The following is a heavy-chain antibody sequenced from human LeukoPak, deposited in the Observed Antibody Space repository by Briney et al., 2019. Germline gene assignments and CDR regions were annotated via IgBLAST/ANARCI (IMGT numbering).Heavy chain of an antibody. CDR1: GFTFSSYG. CDR3: AKTVRWITIFGVVIDGYYMDV. V-gene: IGHV3-30*18. D-gene: IGHD3-3*01. CDR2: ISYDGSNK. J-gene: IGHJ6*03. Sequence: GGSLRLSCAASGFTFSSYGMHWVRQAPGKGLEWVAVISYDGSNKYYADSVKGRFTISRDNSKNTLYLQMNSLRAEDTAVYYCAKTVRWITIFGVVIDGYYMDVWGKGTTVTVSS.